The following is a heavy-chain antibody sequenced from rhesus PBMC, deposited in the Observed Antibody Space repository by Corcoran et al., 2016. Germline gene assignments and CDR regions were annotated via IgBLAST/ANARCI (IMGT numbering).Heavy chain of an antibody. CDR2: IRSKSNNYET. Sequence: EVQLVESGGGLVQPGGSLRLSCAASGFTFSGSATHWVRLASGQGLEWVGRIRSKSNNYETGYAASVKSRFTITREDSKNTAFLQMNSLKTEDTAVYYCTSIYGNYPNYFDYWGQGVLVTVSS. J-gene: IGHJ4*01. CDR3: TSIYGNYPNYFDY. V-gene: IGHV3-118*01. D-gene: IGHD4-35*01. CDR1: GFTFSGSA.